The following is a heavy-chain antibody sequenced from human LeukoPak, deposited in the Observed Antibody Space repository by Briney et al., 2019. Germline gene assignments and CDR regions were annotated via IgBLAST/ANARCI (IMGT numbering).Heavy chain of an antibody. V-gene: IGHV3-30-3*01. CDR1: GFTFSSCA. Sequence: GGSLRLSCAASGFTFSSCAMHWVRQAPGKGLEWVAFISYDGSNEYYADSVKGRFTISGDNSKNTLYLQMNSLRAEDTAVYYCARAVVGTPDYWGQGTLVTVSS. CDR3: ARAVVGTPDY. D-gene: IGHD4-23*01. J-gene: IGHJ4*02. CDR2: ISYDGSNE.